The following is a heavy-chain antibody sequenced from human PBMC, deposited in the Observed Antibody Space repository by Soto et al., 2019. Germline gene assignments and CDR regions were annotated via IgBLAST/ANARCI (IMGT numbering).Heavy chain of an antibody. V-gene: IGHV4-39*02. CDR1: GGSISSSSYY. D-gene: IGHD4-4*01. Sequence: SETLSLTCTVSGGSISSSSYYWGWIRQPPGKGLEWIGGIYYSGSTYYNPSLKSRVTLSVDTSKNQFSLKLSSVNAADTAVYYCATDSNYGWFDPWGQGTLVTVSS. CDR2: IYYSGST. J-gene: IGHJ5*02. CDR3: ATDSNYGWFDP.